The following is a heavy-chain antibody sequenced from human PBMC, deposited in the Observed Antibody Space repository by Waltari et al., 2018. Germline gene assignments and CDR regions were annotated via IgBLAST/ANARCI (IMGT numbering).Heavy chain of an antibody. V-gene: IGHV1-69*08. D-gene: IGHD3-10*01. CDR3: ATRYYYGSGSYFPGIDY. CDR1: GGTFSSYA. Sequence: QVQLVQSGAEVKKPGSSVKVSCKASGGTFSSYAISWVRQAPGQGLEWMGRSIPIFGTANYEQKLQGRVTITADKSTSTAYMELSSLRSEDTAVYYCATRYYYGSGSYFPGIDYWGQGTLVTVSS. J-gene: IGHJ4*02. CDR2: SIPIFGTA.